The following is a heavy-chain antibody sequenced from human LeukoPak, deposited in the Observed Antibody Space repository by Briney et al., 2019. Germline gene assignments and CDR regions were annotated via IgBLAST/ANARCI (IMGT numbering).Heavy chain of an antibody. Sequence: GGSLRLSCAASGFTFSDYYMSWIRQAPGKGLEWVSYISSRGSTIYYADSVKGRFTISRDNAKNSLYLQMNSLRAEDTAVYYCARHDTAMATDYGMDVWGQGTTVTVSS. CDR1: GFTFSDYY. CDR2: ISSRGSTI. CDR3: ARHDTAMATDYGMDV. D-gene: IGHD5-18*01. V-gene: IGHV3-11*01. J-gene: IGHJ6*02.